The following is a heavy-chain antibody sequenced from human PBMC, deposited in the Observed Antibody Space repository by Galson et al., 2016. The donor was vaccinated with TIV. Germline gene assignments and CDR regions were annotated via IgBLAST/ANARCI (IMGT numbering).Heavy chain of an antibody. D-gene: IGHD3-3*01. J-gene: IGHJ4*02. CDR3: AREAPSVFGVIMTLDD. CDR2: TYYRSTWYN. V-gene: IGHV6-1*01. CDR1: GDSVSSTSAA. Sequence: CAISGDSVSSTSAAWNWIRQSPSRGLEWLGRTYYRSTWYNDYAASLKRRITINPDTSKNQFSLQLTSVTPEDAAVYYCAREAPSVFGVIMTLDDWGQGTLVTVAS.